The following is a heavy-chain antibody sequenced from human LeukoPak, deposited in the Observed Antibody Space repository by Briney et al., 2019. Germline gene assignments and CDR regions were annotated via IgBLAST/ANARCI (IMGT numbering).Heavy chain of an antibody. CDR3: ARFYGGRAFDY. D-gene: IGHD4-23*01. V-gene: IGHV1-46*01. CDR1: GYTFTSYY. CDR2: INPSGGST. J-gene: IGHJ4*02. Sequence: GASVKVSCKASGYTFTSYYMHWVRQAPGQGLEWMGIINPSGGSTSYAQKFQGRVTMTRDTSTSTVYMEPSSLRSEDTAVYYCARFYGGRAFDYWGQGTLVTVSS.